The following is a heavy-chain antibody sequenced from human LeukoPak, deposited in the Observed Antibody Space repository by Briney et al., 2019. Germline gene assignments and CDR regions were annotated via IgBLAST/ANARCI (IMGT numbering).Heavy chain of an antibody. D-gene: IGHD6-13*01. J-gene: IGHJ4*02. CDR3: ARGPSSSAIDY. CDR2: IYYSGST. CDR1: GGSISSYY. V-gene: IGHV4-59*01. Sequence: SETLSLTCTVSGGSISSYYWSWIRQPPGKGLEWIGYIYYSGSTNYNPSLKSRVTISVDTSKNQFSLKLSSVTAADTAVYYCARGPSSSAIDYWGQGTLVTVSS.